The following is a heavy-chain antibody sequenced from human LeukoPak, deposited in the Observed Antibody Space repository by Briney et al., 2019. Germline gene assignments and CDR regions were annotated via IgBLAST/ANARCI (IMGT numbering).Heavy chain of an antibody. CDR2: IYTSGST. CDR3: ARDQGSSSWHTFDY. V-gene: IGHV4-61*02. D-gene: IGHD6-13*01. J-gene: IGHJ4*02. Sequence: SETLSLTCTVSGGSISSGSYYWSWIRQPAGRGLEWFGRIYTSGSTNYNPSLKSRVTISVDTSKNQFSLKLSSVTAADTAVYYCARDQGSSSWHTFDYWGQGTLVTVSS. CDR1: GGSISSGSYY.